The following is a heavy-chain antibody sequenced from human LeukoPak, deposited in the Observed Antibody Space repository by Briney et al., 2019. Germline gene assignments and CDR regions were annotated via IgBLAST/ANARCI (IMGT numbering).Heavy chain of an antibody. V-gene: IGHV3-9*01. J-gene: IGHJ4*02. CDR3: AKDKGGGVLLWFGELSD. CDR1: GFTFDDYA. D-gene: IGHD3-10*01. CDR2: ISWNSGSI. Sequence: EPGRSLRLSCAASGFTFDDYAMHWVRQAPGKGLEWVSGISWNSGSIGYADSVKGRFTISRDNAKNSLYLQMNSLRAEDTALYYCAKDKGGGVLLWFGELSDWGQGTLVTVSS.